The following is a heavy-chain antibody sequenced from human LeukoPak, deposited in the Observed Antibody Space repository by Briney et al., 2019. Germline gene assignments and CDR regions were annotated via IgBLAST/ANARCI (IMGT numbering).Heavy chain of an antibody. CDR1: GGSFSGYY. CDR3: ARVQILTGYYPYYYYYGMDV. V-gene: IGHV4-34*01. Sequence: PSETLSLTCAVYGGSFSGYYRSWIRQPPGKGLEWIGEINHSGSTNYNPSLKSRVTISVDTSKNQFSLKLSSVTAADTAVYYCARVQILTGYYPYYYYYGMDVWGQGTTVTVSS. CDR2: INHSGST. J-gene: IGHJ6*02. D-gene: IGHD3-9*01.